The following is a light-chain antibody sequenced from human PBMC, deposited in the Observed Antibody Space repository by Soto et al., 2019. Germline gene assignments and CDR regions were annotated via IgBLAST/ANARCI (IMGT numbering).Light chain of an antibody. V-gene: IGKV3-15*01. Sequence: IVLTQSPATLSVSPGERATLSCWASQTLDSMVAWYQQKSGQAPRLLLYSASARATGVPARFSGYGSGTDCTLSISSLQSEDLGVYYCQQYKDWPTTFGQGTKVEV. J-gene: IGKJ1*01. CDR2: SAS. CDR1: QTLDSM. CDR3: QQYKDWPTT.